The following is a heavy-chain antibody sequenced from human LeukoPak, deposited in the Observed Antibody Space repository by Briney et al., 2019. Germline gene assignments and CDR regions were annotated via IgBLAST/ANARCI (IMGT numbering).Heavy chain of an antibody. J-gene: IGHJ6*03. Sequence: ASVKVSCKPSAYMFTGYYMHWVRQAPGQGLEWMGWINPNSGGTNYAQKFQGRVTMTRDTSISTAYMDLNRLRSDDTAVYYCARVVAVTGTPVYYMDVWGKGTTVTVSS. V-gene: IGHV1-2*02. CDR2: INPNSGGT. CDR1: AYMFTGYY. D-gene: IGHD6-19*01. CDR3: ARVVAVTGTPVYYMDV.